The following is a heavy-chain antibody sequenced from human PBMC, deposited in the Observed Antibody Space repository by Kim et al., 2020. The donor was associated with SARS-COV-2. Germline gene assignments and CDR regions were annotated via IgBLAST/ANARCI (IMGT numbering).Heavy chain of an antibody. V-gene: IGHV3-9*01. CDR2: ISCDSGNI. J-gene: IGHJ5*02. Sequence: GGSLRLSCAASGFTFDNYAMHWVRQAPGKGLEWVSGISCDSGNIDYADSVKGRFTISRDNSKNSLYLQMNSLRAEDTALYYCAKERYTLYYLLRGSDPWG. CDR1: GFTFDNYA. CDR3: AKERYTLYYLLRGSDP. D-gene: IGHD2-15*01.